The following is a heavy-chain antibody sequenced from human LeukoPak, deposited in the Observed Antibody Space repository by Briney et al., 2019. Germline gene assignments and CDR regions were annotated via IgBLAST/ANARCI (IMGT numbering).Heavy chain of an antibody. CDR1: GYTFTSYG. Sequence: ASVKVSCKASGYTFTSYGISWVRQAPGQGLEWMGWISVYNGNTKYVQKLQGRVTMTTDTSTSTAYMELRSLRSDDTAVYYCARGRRVDTAMVTPYYFDYWGQGTLVTVSS. CDR3: ARGRRVDTAMVTPYYFDY. CDR2: ISVYNGNT. D-gene: IGHD5-18*01. J-gene: IGHJ4*02. V-gene: IGHV1-18*01.